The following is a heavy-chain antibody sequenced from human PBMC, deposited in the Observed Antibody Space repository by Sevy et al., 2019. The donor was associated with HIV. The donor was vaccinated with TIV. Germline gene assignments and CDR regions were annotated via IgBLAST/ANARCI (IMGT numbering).Heavy chain of an antibody. Sequence: GGSLRLSCAASGFIFSDYYMSWTRQAPGKGLEWVSYISSSGSTIYYADSVKGRFTISRDNAKKSGHLQINSLRAEDTAVYYCARGGDWNQAFFHHWGQGTLVTVSS. CDR2: ISSSGSTI. CDR1: GFIFSDYY. V-gene: IGHV3-11*01. D-gene: IGHD1-1*01. CDR3: ARGGDWNQAFFHH. J-gene: IGHJ1*01.